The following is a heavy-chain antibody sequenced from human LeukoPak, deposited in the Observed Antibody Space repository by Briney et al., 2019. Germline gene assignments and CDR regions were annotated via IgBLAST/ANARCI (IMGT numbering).Heavy chain of an antibody. CDR3: ARGGDIVATIVYYGMDV. Sequence: GRSLRLSCAASGFTFDDYAMHWVRQAPGKGLEWVAVIWYDGSNKYYADSVKGRFTISRDNSKNTLYLQMNSLRAEDTAVYYCARGGDIVATIVYYGMDVWGQGTTVTVSS. CDR2: IWYDGSNK. D-gene: IGHD5-12*01. J-gene: IGHJ6*02. CDR1: GFTFDDYA. V-gene: IGHV3-33*08.